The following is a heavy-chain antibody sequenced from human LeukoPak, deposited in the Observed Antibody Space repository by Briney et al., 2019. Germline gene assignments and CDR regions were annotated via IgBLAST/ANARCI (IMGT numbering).Heavy chain of an antibody. J-gene: IGHJ5*02. Sequence: GRSLRLSCAASGFTFSSYTIHWVRQARGKGLEWVTIISYDRSNKYYADSVKGRFTISRDNSKNTLYLQMNSLRAEDTAVYYCARGGQGYDLNWFDPWGQGTLVTVSS. D-gene: IGHD3-3*01. CDR1: GFTFSSYT. CDR2: ISYDRSNK. V-gene: IGHV3-30-3*01. CDR3: ARGGQGYDLNWFDP.